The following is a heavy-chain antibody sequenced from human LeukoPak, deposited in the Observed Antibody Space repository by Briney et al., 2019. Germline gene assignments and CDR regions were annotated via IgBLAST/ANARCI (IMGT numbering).Heavy chain of an antibody. CDR1: GFTFSSYG. J-gene: IGHJ6*03. CDR2: ISYDGSNK. D-gene: IGHD1-1*01. CDR3: AKRDVAGSGNGYYYMDV. V-gene: IGHV3-30*18. Sequence: GRSLRLSCAASGFTFSSYGMHWVRQAPGKGLEWVAVISYDGSNKYYADSVKGRFTISRDNSKNTLYLQMNSLRAEDTAVYYCAKRDVAGSGNGYYYMDVWGKGTTVTVSS.